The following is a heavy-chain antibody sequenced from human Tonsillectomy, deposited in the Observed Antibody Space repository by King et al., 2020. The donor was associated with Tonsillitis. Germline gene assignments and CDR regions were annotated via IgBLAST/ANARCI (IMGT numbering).Heavy chain of an antibody. V-gene: IGHV3-48*02. CDR2: ITSSSSTI. CDR3: ARNGDYPIVDFDY. CDR1: GFTFSSYS. J-gene: IGHJ4*02. D-gene: IGHD4-17*01. Sequence: QLVQSGGGLVQPGGSLRLSCAASGFTFSSYSMNWVRQAPGKGLEWVSHITSSSSTIYYADSVKGRFTISRDNAKNSLYLQMNSLRDEDTAVYYCARNGDYPIVDFDYWGQGTLVTVSS.